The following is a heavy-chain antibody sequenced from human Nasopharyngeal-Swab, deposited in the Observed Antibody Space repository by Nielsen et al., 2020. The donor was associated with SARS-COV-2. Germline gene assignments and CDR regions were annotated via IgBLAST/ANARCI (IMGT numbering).Heavy chain of an antibody. CDR2: ISYEGSKK. J-gene: IGHJ3*01. D-gene: IGHD3-10*01. CDR3: AKATQIFWFGQFRNDAFDV. V-gene: IGHV3-30*18. CDR1: GFNFNNYG. Sequence: GGSLRLSCEASGFNFNNYGMHWVRQAPGKGLEWVAVISYEGSKKFYVASVEGRFTVSRDFSKNTLFLQMSSLRPEDTAVYYCAKATQIFWFGQFRNDAFDVWGRGTMVTVSS.